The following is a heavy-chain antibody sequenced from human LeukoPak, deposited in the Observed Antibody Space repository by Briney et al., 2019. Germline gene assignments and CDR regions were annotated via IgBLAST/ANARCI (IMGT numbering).Heavy chain of an antibody. V-gene: IGHV3-43D*03. CDR2: ISWHGETT. Sequence: GGSLRLSCAASGFPFDDYGMLWVRQGSGKGLEWVSFISWHGETTYYSDSVKGRFTISRDSGTNSLYLQMNRLRTEDTGFYYCAKDFGPRGVGATPQYWGQGTVVIVSS. CDR3: AKDFGPRGVGATPQY. J-gene: IGHJ4*02. D-gene: IGHD1-26*01. CDR1: GFPFDDYG.